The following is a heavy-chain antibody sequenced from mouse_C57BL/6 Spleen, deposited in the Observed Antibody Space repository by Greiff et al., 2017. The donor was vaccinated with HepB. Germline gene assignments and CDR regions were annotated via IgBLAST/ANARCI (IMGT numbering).Heavy chain of an antibody. CDR1: GFNIKDYY. D-gene: IGHD1-1*01. CDR2: IDPEDGET. V-gene: IGHV14-2*01. J-gene: IGHJ2*01. Sequence: EVKLMESGAELVKPGASVKLSCTASGFNIKDYYMHWVKQRTEQGLEWIGRIDPEDGETKYAPKFQGKATITADTSSNTAYLQLSSLTSEDTAVYYCASPTVVEEYYFDYWGQGTTLTVSS. CDR3: ASPTVVEEYYFDY.